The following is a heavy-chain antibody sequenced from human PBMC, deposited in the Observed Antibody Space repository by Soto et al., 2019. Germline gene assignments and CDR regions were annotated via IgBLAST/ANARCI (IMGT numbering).Heavy chain of an antibody. V-gene: IGHV1-18*01. Sequence: QVQLVQSGPEVKKPVASVKVSCKASGYTFNRYGITCVRQAPGQGLEWVGWIATYNDKTNYTQRFQGRLTRTKDASTSTVYMELRSLRSDDTAVYYCARAGSIDDAFDTWGQGTMVTVSS. CDR2: IATYNDKT. CDR1: GYTFNRYG. CDR3: ARAGSIDDAFDT. J-gene: IGHJ3*02. D-gene: IGHD6-6*01.